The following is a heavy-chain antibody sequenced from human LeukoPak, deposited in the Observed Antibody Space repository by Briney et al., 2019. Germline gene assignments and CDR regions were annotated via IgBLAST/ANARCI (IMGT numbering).Heavy chain of an antibody. Sequence: GGSLRLSCAASGFKFKSYWMHWVRQAPGKGLVWIARVNGDGSKTDYADSVKGRFVTSRDNAKDTLYLQMDSLTAEDTAVYFCTRGMLDYYDSSGFSSTDYWGQGTLVTVSS. CDR1: GFKFKSYW. CDR3: TRGMLDYYDSSGFSSTDY. CDR2: VNGDGSKT. D-gene: IGHD3-22*01. V-gene: IGHV3-74*01. J-gene: IGHJ4*02.